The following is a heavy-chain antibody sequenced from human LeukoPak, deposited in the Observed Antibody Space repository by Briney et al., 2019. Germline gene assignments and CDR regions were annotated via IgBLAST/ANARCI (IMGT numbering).Heavy chain of an antibody. CDR1: GFTFSSYW. D-gene: IGHD3-22*01. J-gene: IGHJ6*02. CDR2: IKQDGSEK. V-gene: IGHV3-7*03. Sequence: GGSLRLSRAASGFTFSSYWMSWVRQAPGKGLEWVANIKQDGSEKYYVDSVKGRFTISRDNAKNSLYLQMNSLRAEDTAVYYCARVGYDSSGYYNVMWNYYYGMDVWGQGTTVTVSS. CDR3: ARVGYDSSGYYNVMWNYYYGMDV.